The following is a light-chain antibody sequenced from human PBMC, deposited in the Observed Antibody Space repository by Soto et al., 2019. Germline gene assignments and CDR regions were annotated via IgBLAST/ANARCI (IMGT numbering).Light chain of an antibody. V-gene: IGLV2-11*01. J-gene: IGLJ1*01. CDR2: YVS. CDR1: SSDVGSYKD. Sequence: QSALTQPRSVSGSPGQSVTISCTGTSSDVGSYKDVSWYQHHTGKAPKLMIYYVSERPSGVPDRFSGSKSGNTASLTLSGLQAEDEANYYCCAYADTFYVFGTGTKLTVL. CDR3: CAYADTFYV.